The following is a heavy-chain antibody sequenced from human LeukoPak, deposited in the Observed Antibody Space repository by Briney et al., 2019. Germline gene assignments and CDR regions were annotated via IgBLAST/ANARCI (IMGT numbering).Heavy chain of an antibody. J-gene: IGHJ5*02. V-gene: IGHV3-72*01. CDR1: GFILSDHY. CDR2: TRNKANSYTA. CDR3: GRSGRYRPSDL. D-gene: IGHD1-26*01. Sequence: GGSLRLSCAASGFILSDHYIDWVRQAPGKGLEWVGRTRNKANSYTAEYAASVKGRFTISRDDPKNLLYLQMNSLKSEDTAVYYCGRSGRYRPSDLWGQGTLVTVSS.